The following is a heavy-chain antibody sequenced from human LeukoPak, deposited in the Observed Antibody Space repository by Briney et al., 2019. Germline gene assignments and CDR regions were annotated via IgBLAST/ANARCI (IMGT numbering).Heavy chain of an antibody. V-gene: IGHV3-21*01. CDR3: MSYAGRSDDY. J-gene: IGHJ4*02. CDR1: GXTFSRYS. CDR2: ISSSSSYR. Sequence: GGSLRLSCAASGXTFSRYSMNWVRQAPGKGLEWVSSISSSSSYRYYADSVKGRFTISRDNAKNSLRLQMNSLRAEDTAVYYCMSYAGRSDDYWGQGTLVTVSS. D-gene: IGHD3-16*01.